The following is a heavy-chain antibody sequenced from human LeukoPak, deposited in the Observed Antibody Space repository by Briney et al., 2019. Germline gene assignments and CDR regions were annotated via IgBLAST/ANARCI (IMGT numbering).Heavy chain of an antibody. D-gene: IGHD6-19*01. V-gene: IGHV3-30-3*01. CDR2: ISYDGSNK. CDR3: ATSSGWPYYYGMDV. Sequence: GGSLRLSCAASGFTFSSYAMHWVRQAPGKGLEWVAVISYDGSNKYYADSVKGRFTISRDNSKNTLYLQMNSLRAEDTAVYYCATSSGWPYYYGMDVWGQGTTVTVSS. J-gene: IGHJ6*02. CDR1: GFTFSSYA.